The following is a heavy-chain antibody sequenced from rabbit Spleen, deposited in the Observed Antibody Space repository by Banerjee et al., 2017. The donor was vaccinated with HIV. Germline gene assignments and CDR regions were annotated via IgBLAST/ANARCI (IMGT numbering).Heavy chain of an antibody. CDR1: GFTLSGYD. CDR2: AHAGNSGGT. V-gene: IGHV1S45*01. CDR3: ARDAGTSFSTYSMDL. D-gene: IGHD8-1*01. Sequence: EQLEESGGGLVKPEGSLTLTCKASGFTLSGYDMCWVRQAPGKGLEWVACAHAGNSGGTYSATWAKGRFTISKTSSTMVTLQTPSLTAADTATYFCARDAGTSFSTYSMDLWGPGTLVTVS. J-gene: IGHJ6*01.